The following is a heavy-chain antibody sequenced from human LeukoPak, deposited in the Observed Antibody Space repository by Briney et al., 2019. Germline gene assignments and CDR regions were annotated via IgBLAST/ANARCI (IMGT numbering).Heavy chain of an antibody. Sequence: GGSLRLSCTVSGFTVSSNSMSWVRQAPGKGLEWVSFIYSGGNTHYSDSVTGRFTISRDNSKNTLYLQMNSLRAEDTAVYYCAKRFTTGTTNWFDPWGQGTLVTVSS. V-gene: IGHV3-53*01. CDR1: GFTVSSNS. J-gene: IGHJ5*02. CDR3: AKRFTTGTTNWFDP. CDR2: IYSGGNT. D-gene: IGHD1-1*01.